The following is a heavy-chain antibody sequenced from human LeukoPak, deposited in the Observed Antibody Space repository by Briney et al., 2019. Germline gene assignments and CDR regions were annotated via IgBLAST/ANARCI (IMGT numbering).Heavy chain of an antibody. J-gene: IGHJ3*02. CDR2: IYYSGST. CDR3: ARPAEVMDAFDI. Sequence: SETLSLTCTVSGGSISSSSYYWGWIRQPPGKGLKWIGSIYYSGSTYYNPSLKSRVTISVDTTKNQFSLKLSSVTAADTAVYYCARPAEVMDAFDIWGQGTMVTVSS. V-gene: IGHV4-39*01. CDR1: GGSISSSSYY.